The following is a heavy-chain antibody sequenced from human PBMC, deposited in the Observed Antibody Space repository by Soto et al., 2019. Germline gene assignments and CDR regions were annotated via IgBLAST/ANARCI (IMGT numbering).Heavy chain of an antibody. D-gene: IGHD3-3*01. CDR2: ISGSGFST. V-gene: IGHV3-23*01. CDR1: GLTSGPYG. CDR3: GKGGSHDFRSGYCYYGMDV. Sequence: PGWSLRLSCAASGLTSGPYGMTWVRQAPGRGLEWVSTISGSGFSTHYAESVQGRFTISRDNSKNTLYLQMNSLRAEDTAVYYCGKGGSHDFRSGYCYYGMDVWGQGTTVTVSS. J-gene: IGHJ6*02.